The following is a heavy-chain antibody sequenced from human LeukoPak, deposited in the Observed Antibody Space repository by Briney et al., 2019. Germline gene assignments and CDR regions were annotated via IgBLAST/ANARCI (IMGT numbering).Heavy chain of an antibody. CDR2: MNPNSGNT. CDR1: GYTFTGYY. Sequence: ASVKVSCKASGYTFTGYYMHWVRQAPGQGLEWMGWMNPNSGNTGYAQKFQGRVTMTRNTSISTAYMELSSLRSDDTAVYYCARTGTTGTNDNWFDPWGQGTLVTVSS. D-gene: IGHD1-1*01. J-gene: IGHJ5*02. CDR3: ARTGTTGTNDNWFDP. V-gene: IGHV1-8*02.